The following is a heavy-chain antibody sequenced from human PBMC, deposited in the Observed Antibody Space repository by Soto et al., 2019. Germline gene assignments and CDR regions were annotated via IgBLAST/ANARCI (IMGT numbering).Heavy chain of an antibody. Sequence: GGSLRLSCEGSGFTFNDYYMTWIRQAPGKGLEWVAYINTLSTAIYYADSVKGRFTISRDNAKNSLYLQMNGLRAEDTATYYCARRLQWQLRPLDSWGRGTLVTVSS. J-gene: IGHJ4*02. CDR3: ARRLQWQLRPLDS. V-gene: IGHV3-11*01. CDR2: INTLSTAI. CDR1: GFTFNDYY. D-gene: IGHD6-19*01.